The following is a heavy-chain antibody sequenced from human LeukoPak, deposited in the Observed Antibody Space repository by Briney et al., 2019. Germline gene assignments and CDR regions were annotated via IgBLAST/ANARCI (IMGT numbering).Heavy chain of an antibody. CDR1: GYSFTNYW. Sequence: GESLKISCKGSGYSFTNYWIAWVRQMPGKGLEWMGIIYPGDSDTRYSPFFQGQVTISADKSISTAYLQWSTLQPSDTPMYYCPRHGGQYSSSLGGDYWGQGTVVTVSS. V-gene: IGHV5-51*01. D-gene: IGHD6-13*01. J-gene: IGHJ4*02. CDR3: PRHGGQYSSSLGGDY. CDR2: IYPGDSDT.